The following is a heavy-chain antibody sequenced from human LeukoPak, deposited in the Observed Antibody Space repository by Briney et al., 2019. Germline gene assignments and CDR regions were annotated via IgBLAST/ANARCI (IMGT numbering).Heavy chain of an antibody. Sequence: ASVKVSCKVSGYTLTELSMHWVRQAPGKGLEWMGGLDPEDGETIYAQKFQGRVTMTEDTSTDTAYMALSSLRSEDTAVYYCATEELGATSFDYWGQGTLVTVSS. J-gene: IGHJ4*02. CDR2: LDPEDGET. CDR1: GYTLTELS. V-gene: IGHV1-24*01. D-gene: IGHD1-26*01. CDR3: ATEELGATSFDY.